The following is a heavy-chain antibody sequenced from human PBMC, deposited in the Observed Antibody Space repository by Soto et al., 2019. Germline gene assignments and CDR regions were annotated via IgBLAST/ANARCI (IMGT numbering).Heavy chain of an antibody. V-gene: IGHV4-30-4*01. D-gene: IGHD1-26*01. CDR2: IYYSGNS. CDR1: RGSISSGDYY. Sequence: SETLSLTCTVSRGSISSGDYYWSWIRQPPGKGLEWIGDIYYSGNSSYNPSLKSRLTISMDTSKNQFSLKLSSVTAADTAVYYCARAVGYYYYAMDVWGQGTTVTVSS. J-gene: IGHJ6*02. CDR3: ARAVGYYYYAMDV.